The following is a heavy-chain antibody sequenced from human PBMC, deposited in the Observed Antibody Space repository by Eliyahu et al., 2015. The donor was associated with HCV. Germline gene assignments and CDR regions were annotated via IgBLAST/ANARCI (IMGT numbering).Heavy chain of an antibody. D-gene: IGHD3-22*01. CDR2: INQEGSEI. Sequence: EGQLVESGGNLVQPGGSLRLSCAASGFIFSXYWMTWVRQAPGKGLEGVANINQEGSEIFYVGSVKGRFTISRDNTKNSLYLQMNSLRAEDTAIYHCATQGPYYYDSIGGVFDLWGRGTLVSVSS. CDR3: ATQGPYYYDSIGGVFDL. CDR1: GFIFSXYW. J-gene: IGHJ2*01. V-gene: IGHV3-7*01.